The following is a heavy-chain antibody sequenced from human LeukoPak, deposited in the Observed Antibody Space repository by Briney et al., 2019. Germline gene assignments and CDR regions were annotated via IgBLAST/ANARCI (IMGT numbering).Heavy chain of an antibody. V-gene: IGHV4-39*07. CDR3: AREHSSSWGKSFDI. CDR2: IYYSGST. J-gene: IGHJ3*02. Sequence: PSETLSLTCTVSGGSISSSSYYWGWIRQPPGKGLEWIGSIYYSGSTYYNPSLKSRVTISVDTSKNQFSLKLSSVTAADTAVYYCAREHSSSWGKSFDIWGQGTMVTVSS. CDR1: GGSISSSSYY. D-gene: IGHD6-13*01.